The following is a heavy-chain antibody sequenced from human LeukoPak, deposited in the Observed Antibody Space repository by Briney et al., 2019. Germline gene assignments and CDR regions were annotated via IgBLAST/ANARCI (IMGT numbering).Heavy chain of an antibody. CDR1: GGSISSGGYY. D-gene: IGHD3-22*01. CDR2: IYYSGST. CDR3: ARAPVEGDYYYGSSGYYYFDY. Sequence: SETLSLTCTVSGGSISSGGYYWSWIRQHPGTGLEWIGYIYYSGSTYYNPSLKSRVTISVDTSKNQFSLKLSSVTAADTAVYYCARAPVEGDYYYGSSGYYYFDYWGQGTLVTVSS. J-gene: IGHJ4*02. V-gene: IGHV4-31*03.